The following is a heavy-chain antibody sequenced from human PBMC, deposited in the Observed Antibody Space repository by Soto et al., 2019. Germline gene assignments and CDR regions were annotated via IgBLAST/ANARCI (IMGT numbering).Heavy chain of an antibody. D-gene: IGHD1-1*01. V-gene: IGHV3-13*01. J-gene: IGHJ3*02. CDR2: IGTAGDT. CDR3: ARTGRVHDAFDI. Sequence: HPGGSLRLSCAASGFTFSSYDMHWVRQATGKGLEWVSAIGTAGDTYYPGSVKGRFTISRENAKNSLYLQMNSLRAGDTAVYYCARTGRVHDAFDIWGQGTMVTVSS. CDR1: GFTFSSYD.